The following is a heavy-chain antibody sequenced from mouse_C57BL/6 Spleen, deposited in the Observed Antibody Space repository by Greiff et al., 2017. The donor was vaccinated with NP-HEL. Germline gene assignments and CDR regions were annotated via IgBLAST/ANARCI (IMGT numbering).Heavy chain of an antibody. CDR2: ISSGGDYI. CDR3: TRGGDYDEVYAMDY. J-gene: IGHJ4*01. CDR1: GFTFSSYA. Sequence: EVKLVESGEGLVKPGGSLKLSCAASGFTFSSYAMSWVRQTPEKRLEWVAYISSGGDYIYYADTVKGRFTISRDNARNTLYLQMSSLKSEDTAMYYCTRGGDYDEVYAMDYWGQGTSVTVSS. V-gene: IGHV5-9-1*02. D-gene: IGHD2-4*01.